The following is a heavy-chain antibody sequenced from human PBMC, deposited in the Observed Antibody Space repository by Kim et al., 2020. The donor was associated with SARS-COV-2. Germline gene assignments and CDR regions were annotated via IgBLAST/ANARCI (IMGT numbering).Heavy chain of an antibody. J-gene: IGHJ4*02. CDR2: IYYSGST. Sequence: SETLSLTCTVSGGSISSSSYYWGWIRQPPGKGLEWIGSIYYSGSTYYNPSLKSRVTISVDTSKNQFSLKLSSVTAADTAVYYCARHKGQRWLQFVFDYWGQGTLVTVSS. V-gene: IGHV4-39*01. D-gene: IGHD5-12*01. CDR3: ARHKGQRWLQFVFDY. CDR1: GGSISSSSYY.